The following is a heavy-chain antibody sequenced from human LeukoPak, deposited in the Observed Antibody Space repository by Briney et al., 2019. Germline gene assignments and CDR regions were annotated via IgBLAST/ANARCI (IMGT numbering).Heavy chain of an antibody. J-gene: IGHJ4*02. D-gene: IGHD4-17*01. Sequence: PSETLSLTCTVSGGSVSSSTYYWGWIRQPPGKGLEWIGNIHYSGNAIYNPSLKSRVTISVDASKNQFSLRLTSVTAADTAFYYCARGRGDYVADYWGQGTLVTVSS. CDR3: ARGRGDYVADY. V-gene: IGHV4-39*01. CDR2: IHYSGNA. CDR1: GGSVSSSTYY.